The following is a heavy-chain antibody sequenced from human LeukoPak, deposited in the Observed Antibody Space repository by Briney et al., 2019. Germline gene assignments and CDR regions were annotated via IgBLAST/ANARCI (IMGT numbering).Heavy chain of an antibody. CDR3: AGFGSVAGSPVAFDI. J-gene: IGHJ3*02. V-gene: IGHV3-7*01. CDR2: IEQDGSEK. D-gene: IGHD6-19*01. CDR1: GFTFSNYW. Sequence: PGGSLRLSCAASGFTFSNYWMSWVRQAPGKGLEWVANIEQDGSEKYYVDSVKGRFTISRDNAKNSLYLQMNSLRAEDTAVYHCAGFGSVAGSPVAFDIWGQGTMVTVSS.